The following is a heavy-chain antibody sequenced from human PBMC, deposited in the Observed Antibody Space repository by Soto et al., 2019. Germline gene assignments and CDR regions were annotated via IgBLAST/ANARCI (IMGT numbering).Heavy chain of an antibody. CDR1: GGTFSSYA. CDR2: IIPIFGTA. V-gene: IGHV1-69*13. Sequence: SVKVSFKASGGTFSSYAISWLRQAPGQGLEWMGGIIPIFGTANYAQKFQGRVTITADESTSTAYMELSSLRSEDTAVYYCASGMAYYYGSGISYGMDVWGQGTTVTVSS. D-gene: IGHD3-10*01. CDR3: ASGMAYYYGSGISYGMDV. J-gene: IGHJ6*02.